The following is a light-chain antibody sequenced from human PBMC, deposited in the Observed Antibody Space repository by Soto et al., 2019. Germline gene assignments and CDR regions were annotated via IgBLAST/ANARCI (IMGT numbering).Light chain of an antibody. CDR3: QQLNSYPLS. Sequence: DIQLTQSPSFLSASVGDRVTITCRASQGINNYLAWYQQRPGKAPNLLIYAASTLQSGVPSRFSGSGSGTEFTLTISSLQPEDFATYYCQQLNSYPLSFGQGTRLEIK. V-gene: IGKV1-9*01. J-gene: IGKJ5*01. CDR1: QGINNY. CDR2: AAS.